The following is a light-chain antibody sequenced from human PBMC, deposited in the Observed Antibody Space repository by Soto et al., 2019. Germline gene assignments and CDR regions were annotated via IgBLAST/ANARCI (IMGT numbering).Light chain of an antibody. CDR3: TSYTSIIAVV. J-gene: IGLJ2*01. CDR2: DVT. V-gene: IGLV2-14*03. Sequence: QSALTQPASVSGSPGQSITISCTGTTNDIGAYNYVSWYQQHPGKAPKLLIYDVTNRPSGVSDRFSGSKSGRTASLTISGPQPEDEADYDCTSYTSIIAVVFGGGTKLTVL. CDR1: TNDIGAYNY.